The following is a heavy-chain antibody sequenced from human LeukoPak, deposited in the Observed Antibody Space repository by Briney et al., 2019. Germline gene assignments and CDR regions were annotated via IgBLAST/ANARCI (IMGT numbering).Heavy chain of an antibody. Sequence: GGSLRLSCAVSGLTFTDYWMSWVRQAPGKGLEWVGRIKSKNVGGTTDYAAPVKGRFTISRDDSKNTVYLQMNSLKIEDTAVYYCTSHAAFDPWGQGTLVTVSS. CDR2: IKSKNVGGTT. CDR3: TSHAAFDP. J-gene: IGHJ5*02. V-gene: IGHV3-15*01. CDR1: GLTFTDYW.